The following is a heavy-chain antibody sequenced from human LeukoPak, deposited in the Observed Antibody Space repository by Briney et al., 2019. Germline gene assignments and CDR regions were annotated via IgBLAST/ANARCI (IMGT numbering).Heavy chain of an antibody. J-gene: IGHJ4*02. CDR3: ARDYSGSYWGFDY. CDR2: IIPIFGTA. Sequence: ASVKVSCKASGGTFSSYAISWVRQAPGQGLEWMGGIIPIFGTANHAQKFQGRVTITADESTSTAYMELSSLRSEDTAVYYCARDYSGSYWGFDYWGQGTLVTVSS. CDR1: GGTFSSYA. D-gene: IGHD1-26*01. V-gene: IGHV1-69*13.